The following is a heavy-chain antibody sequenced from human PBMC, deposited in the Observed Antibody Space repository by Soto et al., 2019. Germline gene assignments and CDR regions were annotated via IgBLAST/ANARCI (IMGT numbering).Heavy chain of an antibody. D-gene: IGHD1-26*01. J-gene: IGHJ4*02. CDR3: AKSGNCPLDY. Sequence: LRLSCAASGFTFRSYGMHWVRQAPGKGLEWVAVKSYDGSNKYYADSVKGRFTISRDNSKNTLYLQMNSLRAEDTAVYYCAKSGNCPLDYWGQGTLVTVSS. CDR2: KSYDGSNK. V-gene: IGHV3-30*18. CDR1: GFTFRSYG.